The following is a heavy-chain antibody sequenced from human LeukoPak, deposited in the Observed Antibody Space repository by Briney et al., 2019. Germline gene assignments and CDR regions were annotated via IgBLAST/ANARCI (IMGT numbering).Heavy chain of an antibody. CDR2: IRGSGGRT. D-gene: IGHD6-19*01. Sequence: GRSLRLACSASGFTFSSYAMSSVRQAPGKGHEWVPAIRGSGGRTYDAACVEGRVTRSIDKSKNTLDVQTDSLLPGRAAVYDRATRIRGSSGWGAFDIWGQGTMVTVSS. CDR1: GFTFSSYA. CDR3: ATRIRGSSGWGAFDI. J-gene: IGHJ3*02. V-gene: IGHV3-23*01.